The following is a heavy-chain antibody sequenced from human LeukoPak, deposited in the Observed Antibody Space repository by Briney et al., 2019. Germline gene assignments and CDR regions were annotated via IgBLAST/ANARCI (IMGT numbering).Heavy chain of an antibody. V-gene: IGHV3-30*04. CDR3: ASGKWLQSYFDY. D-gene: IGHD5-24*01. CDR1: GFAFNTFA. J-gene: IGHJ4*02. CDR2: ISYDGSDK. Sequence: GGSLRLSCAASGFAFNTFAMNWVRQAPGKGLEWVVVISYDGSDKHYADSVKGRFTISRDNSENTLYLQMNSLRPEDTAMYYCASGKWLQSYFDYWGQGTLVTVSS.